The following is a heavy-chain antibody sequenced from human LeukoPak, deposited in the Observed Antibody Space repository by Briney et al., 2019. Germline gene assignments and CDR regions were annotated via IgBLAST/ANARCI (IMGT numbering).Heavy chain of an antibody. Sequence: GGSLRLSCAASGFTFSSYGMHWVPQAPGKGLEWVAVIWYDGSNDYYAASVKVRFTISRDNSKNTLYLQMNSLRAEDTAVYYCAKGARVRYMDVWGKGTTVTVSS. V-gene: IGHV3-33*06. CDR3: AKGARVRYMDV. CDR1: GFTFSSYG. CDR2: IWYDGSND. J-gene: IGHJ6*03. D-gene: IGHD2-21*01.